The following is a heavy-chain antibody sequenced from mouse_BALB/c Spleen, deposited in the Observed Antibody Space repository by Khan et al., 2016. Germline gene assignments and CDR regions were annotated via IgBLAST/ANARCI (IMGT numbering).Heavy chain of an antibody. J-gene: IGHJ3*01. CDR3: VSQRGFAY. V-gene: IGHV10-1*02. Sequence: EVELVESGGGLVQPKGSLKLSCAASGFTFNTYAMNWVRQAPGKGLEWVARIRSKSNNYATYYADSVKDRFTISRDDSQSMLSLQMNNLKNEDTAMYYCVSQRGFAYWGQGTLVTVSA. CDR1: GFTFNTYA. CDR2: IRSKSNNYAT.